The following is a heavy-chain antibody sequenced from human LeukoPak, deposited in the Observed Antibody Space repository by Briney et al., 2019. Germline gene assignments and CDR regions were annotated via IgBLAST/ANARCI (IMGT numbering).Heavy chain of an antibody. J-gene: IGHJ6*02. V-gene: IGHV3-23*01. Sequence: PGGSLRLSCAASGFTFSSYAMSWVRQAPGKGLEWVSAISGSGGSTHYADSVKGRFTISRDNSKNTLYLQMNSLRAEDTAVYYCAKSGYVLRFLEWSSYYYYGMDVWGQGTTVTVSS. CDR3: AKSGYVLRFLEWSSYYYYGMDV. D-gene: IGHD3-3*01. CDR1: GFTFSSYA. CDR2: ISGSGGST.